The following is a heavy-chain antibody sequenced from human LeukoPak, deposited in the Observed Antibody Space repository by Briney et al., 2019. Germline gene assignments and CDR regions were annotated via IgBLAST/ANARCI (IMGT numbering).Heavy chain of an antibody. Sequence: GASVKVSCKASGYTFTSYDINWVRQATGQGLEWMGWMNPTSGNTGYAQKFQGRVTITRNTSISTAYMELSSLRSEDTAVYYCARLYGSGSYYYYYMDVWGKGTTVTVSS. J-gene: IGHJ6*03. CDR3: ARLYGSGSYYYYYMDV. V-gene: IGHV1-8*03. D-gene: IGHD3-10*01. CDR2: MNPTSGNT. CDR1: GYTFTSYD.